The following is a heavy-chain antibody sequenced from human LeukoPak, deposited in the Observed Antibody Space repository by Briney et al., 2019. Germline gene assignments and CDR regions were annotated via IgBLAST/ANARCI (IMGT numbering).Heavy chain of an antibody. Sequence: SETLSLTCSVSGGSLSSENYYWSWIRQPPGKGLEWIGYIYYSGSTNYNPSLKSRVTISVDTSKNQFSLKLSSVTAADTAVYYCARADYDILTGYYENEYYFDYWGQGTLVTVSS. CDR3: ARADYDILTGYYENEYYFDY. V-gene: IGHV4-61*01. D-gene: IGHD3-9*01. CDR1: GGSLSSENYY. CDR2: IYYSGST. J-gene: IGHJ4*02.